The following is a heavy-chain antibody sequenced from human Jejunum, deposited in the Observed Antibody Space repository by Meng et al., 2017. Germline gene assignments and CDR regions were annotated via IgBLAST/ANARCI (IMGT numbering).Heavy chain of an antibody. D-gene: IGHD3/OR15-3a*01. CDR1: GFTFTNYA. Sequence: GGSLRLSCAASGFTFTNYAMTWVRQAPGSGLEWVSTVSVGGYNADYADSVKGRFTISRDNSKDTLYLQMNSLRAEDTAIYYCAKGPGRGLVMTIPPSFWGNGTLVTVSS. J-gene: IGHJ4*01. CDR2: VSVGGYNA. CDR3: AKGPGRGLVMTIPPSF. V-gene: IGHV3-23*01.